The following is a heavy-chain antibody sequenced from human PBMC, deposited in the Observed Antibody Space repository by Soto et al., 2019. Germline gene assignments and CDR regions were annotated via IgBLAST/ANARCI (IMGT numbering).Heavy chain of an antibody. V-gene: IGHV1-18*01. CDR3: ARSYASGRNLRPYDY. D-gene: IGHD3-10*01. Sequence: QVQLVQSGAEVKKPGASVKVSCKASGYTFTSYHINWVRQAPGQGLEWMGWISVNNDNTNYVQKLQGRVTMTTDTSTSTAYMELRSLRSDDTAIYYCARSYASGRNLRPYDYWGQGSLVTVSS. J-gene: IGHJ4*02. CDR2: ISVNNDNT. CDR1: GYTFTSYH.